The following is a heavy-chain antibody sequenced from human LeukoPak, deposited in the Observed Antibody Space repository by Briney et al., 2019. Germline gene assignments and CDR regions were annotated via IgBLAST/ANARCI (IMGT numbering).Heavy chain of an antibody. CDR3: AKDQLNRYCSGGSCSITLDS. CDR1: GFIFNSYG. J-gene: IGHJ4*02. Sequence: GGSLRLSCAASGFIFNSYGMSWVRQAPGEGLEWVSGITGSTRSTYYADSVKGRFTISRDNPKNTLYLQMSSLRAEDTAIYYCAKDQLNRYCSGGSCSITLDSWGQGTLVTVSS. CDR2: ITGSTRST. D-gene: IGHD2-15*01. V-gene: IGHV3-23*01.